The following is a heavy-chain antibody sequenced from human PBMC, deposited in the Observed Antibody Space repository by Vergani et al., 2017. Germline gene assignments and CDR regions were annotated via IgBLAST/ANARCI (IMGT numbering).Heavy chain of an antibody. V-gene: IGHV3-72*01. Sequence: EVQMVESGGGLVQPGGSLRLSCVASGFTFSHYSMNWVRQAPGKGLEWVGRIRNKANDYTTQYAASVKGRFTISRDDSKSYLYLQMNSLQTEDTALYYCVRVKGSNWNDHLYDIWGQGTLVTVSS. CDR3: VRVKGSNWNDHLYDI. J-gene: IGHJ3*02. CDR2: IRNKANDYTT. CDR1: GFTFSHYS. D-gene: IGHD1-1*01.